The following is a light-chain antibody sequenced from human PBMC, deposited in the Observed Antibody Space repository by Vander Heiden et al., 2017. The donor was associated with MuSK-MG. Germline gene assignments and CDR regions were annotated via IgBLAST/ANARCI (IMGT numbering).Light chain of an antibody. Sequence: EIVMTQSPATLSVSPGERATLSCRASQRVSSSLAWYQQKPGQPPRLIIYSASTRATGIPARFSGSGSGTEFTLTISSRQSEDSTVYYCQHVNNWPPLTSGGGTKLEIK. CDR3: QHVNNWPPLT. CDR2: SAS. J-gene: IGKJ4*01. V-gene: IGKV3-15*01. CDR1: QRVSSS.